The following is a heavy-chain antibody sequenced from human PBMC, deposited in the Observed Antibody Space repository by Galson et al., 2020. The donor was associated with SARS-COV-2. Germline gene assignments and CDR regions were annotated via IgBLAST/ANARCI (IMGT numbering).Heavy chain of an antibody. J-gene: IGHJ6*02. CDR2: IYPGDSDT. D-gene: IGHD4-4*01. Sequence: GESLKISCKGSGYSFNSHWIGWVRQMPGKGMEWMGFIYPGDSDTRYSPSFQGQVTISADKSISTAYLQWSRLKASDTAIYYCARRRRPNDYTDYYYGMDVWGQGTTVTVSS. CDR1: GYSFNSHW. CDR3: ARRRRPNDYTDYYYGMDV. V-gene: IGHV5-51*01.